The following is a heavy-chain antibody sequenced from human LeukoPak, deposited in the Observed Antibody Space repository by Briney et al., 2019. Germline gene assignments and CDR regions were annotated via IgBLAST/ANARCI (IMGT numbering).Heavy chain of an antibody. Sequence: PSETLSLTCAVYGGSFSGYYWSWIRQPPGKGLEWIGEINHSGSTNYNPSLKSRVTISVDTSKNQFSLKLSSVTAADTAVYYCARVPNYDILTGYYPHYYYYGMDVWSQGTTVTVSS. D-gene: IGHD3-9*01. CDR1: GGSFSGYY. CDR2: INHSGST. J-gene: IGHJ6*02. V-gene: IGHV4-34*01. CDR3: ARVPNYDILTGYYPHYYYYGMDV.